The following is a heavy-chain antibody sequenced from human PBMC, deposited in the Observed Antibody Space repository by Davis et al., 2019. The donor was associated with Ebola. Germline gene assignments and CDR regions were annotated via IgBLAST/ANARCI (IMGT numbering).Heavy chain of an antibody. Sequence: ASVKVSCKASGYTFTSYYMHWVRQAPGQGLEWMGWINPNSGGTNYAQKFQGRVTMTRDTSISTAYMELSRLRSDDTAVYYCARSSGAHWGYFDYWGQGTLVTVSS. J-gene: IGHJ4*02. CDR1: GYTFTSYY. CDR3: ARSSGAHWGYFDY. CDR2: INPNSGGT. D-gene: IGHD3-22*01. V-gene: IGHV1-2*02.